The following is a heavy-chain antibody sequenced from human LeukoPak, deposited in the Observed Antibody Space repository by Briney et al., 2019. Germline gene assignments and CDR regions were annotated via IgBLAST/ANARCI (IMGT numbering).Heavy chain of an antibody. CDR3: ARDPIYAPPPLAAFDI. Sequence: AGGSLRLSCAASGFTFSSYWMTWVRQAPGKGLEWVATIKHDGSEDYYVDSVKGRFSISRDNAKKSLYLQMNSLRAEDTAVYYCARDPIYAPPPLAAFDIWGQGTLVTVSS. D-gene: IGHD3-16*01. CDR1: GFTFSSYW. CDR2: IKHDGSED. J-gene: IGHJ3*02. V-gene: IGHV3-7*01.